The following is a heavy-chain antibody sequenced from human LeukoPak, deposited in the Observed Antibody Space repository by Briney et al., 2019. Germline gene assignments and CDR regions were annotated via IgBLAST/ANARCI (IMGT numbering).Heavy chain of an antibody. D-gene: IGHD3-10*01. CDR2: IYISGST. Sequence: SGTLSLTCAVSSGSVSSSNWWSWVRQAPGKGLEWIGEIYISGSTNYNPSLKSRVIMSVDRSKNQFSLNLRSVTAADTAVYFCARDWGSGYLDYWGQGTLVIVSS. V-gene: IGHV4-4*02. J-gene: IGHJ4*02. CDR3: ARDWGSGYLDY. CDR1: SGSVSSSNW.